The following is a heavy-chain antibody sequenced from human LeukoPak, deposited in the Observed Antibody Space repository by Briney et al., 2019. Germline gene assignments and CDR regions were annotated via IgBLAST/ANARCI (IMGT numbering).Heavy chain of an antibody. Sequence: GGSLRLSCAASGFTFSSYEMNWVRPAAGRGLEWVSYISSSGRTIYYADSVKGRFTTSRDNAKNSLYLQMNSLRAEDTAVYYCAELGITMIGGVWGKGTTVTISS. CDR2: ISSSGRTI. J-gene: IGHJ6*04. CDR1: GFTFSSYE. D-gene: IGHD3-10*02. V-gene: IGHV3-48*03. CDR3: AELGITMIGGV.